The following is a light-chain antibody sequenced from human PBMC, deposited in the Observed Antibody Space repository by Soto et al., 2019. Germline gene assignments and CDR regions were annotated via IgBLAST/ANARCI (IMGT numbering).Light chain of an antibody. CDR1: SSNIGSNT. CDR2: SNN. J-gene: IGLJ2*01. V-gene: IGLV1-44*01. CDR3: APRDDSLHVMV. Sequence: QSVLTQPPSASGTPGQRVTISCSGSSSNIGSNTVNWYQQLPGTDPKLLIYSNNQRTSGVPDRFSGSTSGTSASLALSGLQSEDDADYSCAPRDDSLHVMVFGAGTQMTVL.